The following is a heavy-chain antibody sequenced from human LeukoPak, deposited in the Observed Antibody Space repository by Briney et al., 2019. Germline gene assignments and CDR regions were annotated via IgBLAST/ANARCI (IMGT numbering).Heavy chain of an antibody. CDR2: ISAYNGDT. D-gene: IGHD2-2*01. CDR3: ARDWGYCSSTSCFLSDY. J-gene: IGHJ4*02. CDR1: GYTFTSYG. Sequence: ASVKVSCKASGYTFTSYGISWVRQAPGQGLEWMGWISAYNGDTNYAQKLQGRVTMTTDTSTSTAYMELRSLRSDDTAVYYCARDWGYCSSTSCFLSDYWGQGTLVTVSS. V-gene: IGHV1-18*01.